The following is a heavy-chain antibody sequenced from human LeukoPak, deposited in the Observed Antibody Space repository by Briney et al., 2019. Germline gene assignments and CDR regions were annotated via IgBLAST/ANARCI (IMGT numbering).Heavy chain of an antibody. Sequence: KPSETLSLTCTVSGDSVRRYSDYWTWVRQPRGEGLEWIGYIHFIGSTNYNPSLKSRVTISLDTSKNQFSLKLTSVTAPDTAVYYCARDRDYGDSGRASDMWGQGTLVTVSS. J-gene: IGHJ3*02. CDR1: GDSVRRYSDY. V-gene: IGHV4-61*01. D-gene: IGHD4-17*01. CDR2: IHFIGST. CDR3: ARDRDYGDSGRASDM.